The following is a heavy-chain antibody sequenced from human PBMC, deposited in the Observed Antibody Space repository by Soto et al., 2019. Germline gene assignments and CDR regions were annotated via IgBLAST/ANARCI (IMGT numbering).Heavy chain of an antibody. J-gene: IGHJ5*02. CDR1: GYTFTGYY. CDR3: ARGPLSDWDWFDP. V-gene: IGHV1-2*04. Sequence: ASVKVSCKASGYTFTGYYMHWVRQAPGQGLEWMGWINPNSGGTNYAQKFQGWVTMNRDTSISTAYMELSRLRSDDTAVYYCARGPLSDWDWFDPWGQGTLVTVCS. D-gene: IGHD2-21*01. CDR2: INPNSGGT.